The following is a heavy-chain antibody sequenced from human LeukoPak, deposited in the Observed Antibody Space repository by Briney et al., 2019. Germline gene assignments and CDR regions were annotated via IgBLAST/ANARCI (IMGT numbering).Heavy chain of an antibody. CDR3: ARALYSSSSGRYFDY. J-gene: IGHJ4*02. CDR1: GGTFSSYA. Sequence: SVKVSCKASGGTFSSYAISWVRQAPGQGLEWIGRIIPILGIANYAQKFQGRVTITADKSTSTAYMELSSLRSEDTAVYYCARALYSSSSGRYFDYWGQGTLVTVSS. D-gene: IGHD6-6*01. V-gene: IGHV1-69*04. CDR2: IIPILGIA.